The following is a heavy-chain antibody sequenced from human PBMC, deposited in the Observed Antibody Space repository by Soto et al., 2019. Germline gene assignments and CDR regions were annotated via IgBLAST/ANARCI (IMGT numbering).Heavy chain of an antibody. Sequence: LSLTCTVSGGSISSYYWSWIRQPPGKGLEWIGYIYYSGSTNYNPSLKSRVTISVDTSKNQFSLKLSSVTAADTAVYYCARESFYDSGGFHGFDYWGQGTLVTVSS. CDR1: GGSISSYY. CDR3: ARESFYDSGGFHGFDY. D-gene: IGHD3-22*01. CDR2: IYYSGST. V-gene: IGHV4-59*01. J-gene: IGHJ4*02.